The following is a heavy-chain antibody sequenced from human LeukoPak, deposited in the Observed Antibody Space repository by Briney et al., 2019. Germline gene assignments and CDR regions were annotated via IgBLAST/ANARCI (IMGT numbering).Heavy chain of an antibody. J-gene: IGHJ4*02. V-gene: IGHV4-39*07. Sequence: SETLSLTCTVSGGSISSSSYYWGWIRQPPGKGLEWIGSIYYSGSTYYNPSLKSRVTISVDTSKNQFSLKLSSVTAADTAVYYCARTPDGGIDYWGQGTLVTVSS. CDR3: ARTPDGGIDY. CDR1: GGSISSSSYY. CDR2: IYYSGST. D-gene: IGHD4-23*01.